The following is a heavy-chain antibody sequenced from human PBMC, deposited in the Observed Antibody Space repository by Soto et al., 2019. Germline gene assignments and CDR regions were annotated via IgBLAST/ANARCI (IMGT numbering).Heavy chain of an antibody. V-gene: IGHV3-23*01. CDR1: GFTFSSYA. D-gene: IGHD3-16*02. J-gene: IGHJ4*02. CDR3: AKKGREITFGGVIAD. CDR2: ISGSGGST. Sequence: EVQLLESGGGLVQPGGSLRLSCAASGFTFSSYAMSWVRQAPGRGLEWVSAISGSGGSTYYADSVKGRFTISRDNSKNTLYLQMNSLRAEDTAVYYSAKKGREITFGGVIADWGQGTLVTVSS.